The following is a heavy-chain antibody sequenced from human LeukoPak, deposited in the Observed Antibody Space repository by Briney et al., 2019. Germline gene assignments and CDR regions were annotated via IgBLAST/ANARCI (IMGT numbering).Heavy chain of an antibody. J-gene: IGHJ3*01. V-gene: IGHV3-33*03. CDR2: IWYDGSNK. CDR1: GFTFSSYG. CDR3: SPGFAFDV. Sequence: PGGSLRLSCAASGFTFSSYGMHWVRQAPGKGLEWVAVIWYDGSNKYYADSVKGRFTTSRDNTKNTVYLQMSSLRAEDTAVYYCSPGFAFDVWGQGTMVTVSS. D-gene: IGHD2-15*01.